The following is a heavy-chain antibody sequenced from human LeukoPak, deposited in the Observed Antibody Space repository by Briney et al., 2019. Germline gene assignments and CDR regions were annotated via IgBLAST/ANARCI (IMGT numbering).Heavy chain of an antibody. CDR3: ARGENTMITFDP. V-gene: IGHV1-46*01. CDR1: GYTFTSYY. CDR2: INPSGGST. Sequence: GASVKVSCKASGYTFTSYYMYWVRQAPGQGLEWMGIINPSGGSTSYAQKFQGRVTMTRDMSTSTVYMELSSLRSEDTAVYYCARGENTMITFDPWGQGTLVTVSS. J-gene: IGHJ5*02. D-gene: IGHD3-22*01.